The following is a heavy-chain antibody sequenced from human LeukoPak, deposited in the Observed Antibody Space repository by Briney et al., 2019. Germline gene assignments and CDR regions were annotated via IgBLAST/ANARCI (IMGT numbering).Heavy chain of an antibody. D-gene: IGHD6-13*01. CDR3: ARDWAAAGPGYFDY. Sequence: AASVKVSCKASGGTFSSYAISWVRQAPGQGLEWMGGIIPIFGTANYAQKFQGRVTITADESTSTAYMELSSLRSEDTAVYYCARDWAAAGPGYFDYWGQGTLVTVSS. J-gene: IGHJ4*02. CDR1: GGTFSSYA. CDR2: IIPIFGTA. V-gene: IGHV1-69*13.